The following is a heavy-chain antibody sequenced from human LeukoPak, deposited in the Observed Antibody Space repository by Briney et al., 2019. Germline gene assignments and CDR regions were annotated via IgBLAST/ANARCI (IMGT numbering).Heavy chain of an antibody. Sequence: PSETLSLICAVYGGSFSGYYWSWIRQPPGKGLEWIGEINHSGSTNYNPSLKSRVTISVDTSKNQFSLKLSSVTAADTAVYYCARGFIVGATSYYYYYMDVWGKGTTVTVSS. CDR3: ARGFIVGATSYYYYYMDV. J-gene: IGHJ6*03. D-gene: IGHD1-26*01. V-gene: IGHV4-34*01. CDR2: INHSGST. CDR1: GGSFSGYY.